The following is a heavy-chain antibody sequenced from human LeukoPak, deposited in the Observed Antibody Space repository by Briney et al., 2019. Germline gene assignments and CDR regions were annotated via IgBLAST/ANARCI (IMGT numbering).Heavy chain of an antibody. CDR3: TRDAGTRLKYSFGYGDY. V-gene: IGHV3-7*01. D-gene: IGHD5-18*01. J-gene: IGHJ4*02. Sequence: GGSLRLPCVASGFTFSNYWMTWVRQAPGKGLEWVANIKEDGSEKYYVDSVKGRFTISRDNAKSSLYLQMNSLRAEDTAVYYCTRDAGTRLKYSFGYGDYWGQGALVTVSA. CDR1: GFTFSNYW. CDR2: IKEDGSEK.